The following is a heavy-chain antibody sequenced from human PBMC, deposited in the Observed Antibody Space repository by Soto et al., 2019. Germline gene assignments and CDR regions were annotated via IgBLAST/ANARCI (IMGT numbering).Heavy chain of an antibody. D-gene: IGHD2-15*01. CDR2: IYHSGST. Sequence: QLQLRESGSGLVKPSQTLSLTCAVSGGSISSGGYSWSWIRQPPGKGLEWIGYIYHSGSTYYNPSLKSRVTISVDRSKNQFSLKLSSVTAADTAVYYCARTYCSGGSCPNWFDPWGQGTLVTVSS. CDR1: GGSISSGGYS. V-gene: IGHV4-30-2*01. J-gene: IGHJ5*02. CDR3: ARTYCSGGSCPNWFDP.